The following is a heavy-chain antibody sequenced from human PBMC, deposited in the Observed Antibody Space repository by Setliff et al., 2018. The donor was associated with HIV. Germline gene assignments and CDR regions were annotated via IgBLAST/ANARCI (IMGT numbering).Heavy chain of an antibody. CDR2: IYYSGNT. V-gene: IGHV4-34*01. Sequence: PSETLSLTCAVYGGSFSDYYMSWIRQPPGKGLEWIGSIYYSGNTYYSPSLKSRVTISMDTAKNRFSLKLSSVTAADTAVYYCAREGFPEYNWNYQNTWFDPWGQGTLVTVSS. CDR3: AREGFPEYNWNYQNTWFDP. CDR1: GGSFSDYY. J-gene: IGHJ5*02. D-gene: IGHD1-7*01.